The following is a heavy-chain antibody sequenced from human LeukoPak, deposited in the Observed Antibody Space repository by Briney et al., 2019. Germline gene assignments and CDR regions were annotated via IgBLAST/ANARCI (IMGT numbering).Heavy chain of an antibody. CDR3: ARETYGDNWFDP. D-gene: IGHD3-10*01. J-gene: IGHJ5*02. Sequence: SVKLSCKASGGTFSSYAINCVRQAPGQGREWMGGIIPIFGTTNYAQKLQGRVTIPEHKLTHTAYMALTSLRSVDTAVYYCARETYGDNWFDPRGQGTLVPVSS. V-gene: IGHV1-69*06. CDR1: GGTFSSYA. CDR2: IIPIFGTT.